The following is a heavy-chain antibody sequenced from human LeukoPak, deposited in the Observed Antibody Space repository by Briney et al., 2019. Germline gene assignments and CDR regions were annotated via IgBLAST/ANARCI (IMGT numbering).Heavy chain of an antibody. D-gene: IGHD3-22*01. Sequence: GTSVKVSCKAPGFTFTTSAMQWVRQARGQRLEWIVWIVVGSGNTNYAQKFQERVTITRDMSTSTAYMELSSLRSEDTAVYYCAAAYRYFYDRGGYFDYWGQGTLVTVSS. CDR2: IVVGSGNT. V-gene: IGHV1-58*02. J-gene: IGHJ4*02. CDR3: AAAYRYFYDRGGYFDY. CDR1: GFTFTTSA.